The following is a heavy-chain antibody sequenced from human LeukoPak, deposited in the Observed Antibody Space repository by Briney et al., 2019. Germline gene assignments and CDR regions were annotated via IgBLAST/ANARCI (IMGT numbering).Heavy chain of an antibody. V-gene: IGHV1-3*03. CDR3: ARDYGDYPFDY. J-gene: IGHJ4*02. CDR2: INAGNGNT. CDR1: GYMLTTYG. D-gene: IGHD4-17*01. Sequence: GASVKVSCKASGYMLTTYGISWVRQAPGQRLEWMGWINAGNGNTKYSQEFQGRLTITRDTSASTAYMELSSLRSEDMAVYYCARDYGDYPFDYWGQGTLVTVSS.